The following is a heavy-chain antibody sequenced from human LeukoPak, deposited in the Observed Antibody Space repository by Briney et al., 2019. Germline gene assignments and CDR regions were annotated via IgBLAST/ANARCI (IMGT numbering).Heavy chain of an antibody. CDR1: GFTFSSYA. D-gene: IGHD3-10*01. CDR3: ARTGSSAYYGDY. J-gene: IGHJ4*02. Sequence: GGSLRLSCAASGFTFSSYAMSWVRQAPGKGLEWVSAIVGSGGRTYYADSVKGRFTISRANSTNTLYLQMNSLRAEDTAVYYCARTGSSAYYGDYWGQGTLVAVSS. V-gene: IGHV3-23*01. CDR2: IVGSGGRT.